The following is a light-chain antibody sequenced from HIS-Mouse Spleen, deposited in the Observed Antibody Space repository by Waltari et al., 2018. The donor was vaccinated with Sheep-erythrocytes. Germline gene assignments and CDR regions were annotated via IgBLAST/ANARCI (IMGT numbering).Light chain of an antibody. Sequence: QSALTQPASVSGSPGQSITIYCTGTSSDVGRYNLVAWYQQHPGKAPKLMIYEGSKRPSGVSNRFSGSKSGNTASLTISGLQAEDEADYYCCSYAGSSTPWVFGGGTKLTVL. CDR2: EGS. V-gene: IGLV2-23*01. CDR3: CSYAGSSTPWV. J-gene: IGLJ3*02. CDR1: SSDVGRYNL.